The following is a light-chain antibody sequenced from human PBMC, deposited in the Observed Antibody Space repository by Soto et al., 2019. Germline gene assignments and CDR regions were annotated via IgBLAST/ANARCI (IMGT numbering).Light chain of an antibody. CDR3: QQYDTYWT. J-gene: IGKJ1*01. CDR1: QSMSSS. CDR2: DTS. V-gene: IGKV1-5*01. Sequence: DIQMTQSPSTLSASVGDRVTITCRASQSMSSSLAWYQQKPGKAPKVLIYDTSSLESGVPSRFSGSGSGTEFTLTISSLQPDDFAIYYCQQYDTYWTFGQGTKVEIK.